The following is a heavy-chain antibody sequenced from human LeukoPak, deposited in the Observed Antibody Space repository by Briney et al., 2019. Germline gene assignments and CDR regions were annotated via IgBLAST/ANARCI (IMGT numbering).Heavy chain of an antibody. Sequence: GGSLGLSCAASGFTFSDPYMSWIRQTPGKGLEWLSYISSSSSDTNYADSVKGRFTISRDNAKNSLYLQMNSLRAEDTAVYYCARGSRTIELGDDYWGQGTLVTVSS. CDR1: GFTFSDPY. CDR2: ISSSSSDT. CDR3: ARGSRTIELGDDY. J-gene: IGHJ4*02. V-gene: IGHV3-11*06. D-gene: IGHD5-24*01.